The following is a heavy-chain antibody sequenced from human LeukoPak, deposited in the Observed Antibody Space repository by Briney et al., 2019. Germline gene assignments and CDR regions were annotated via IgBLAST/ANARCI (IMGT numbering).Heavy chain of an antibody. D-gene: IGHD3-10*01. CDR2: IFYSGST. V-gene: IGHV4-39*07. CDR1: GGSISTSNYY. CDR3: ARGARRITMVRGVYNWFDP. J-gene: IGHJ5*02. Sequence: SETLSLTCTVSGGSISTSNYYWGWVRQPPGKGLEWIGNIFYSGSTYYSPSLKSRVTISLDTSRNQFSLKLNSVTAADTAVYYCARGARRITMVRGVYNWFDPWGQGTLVTVSS.